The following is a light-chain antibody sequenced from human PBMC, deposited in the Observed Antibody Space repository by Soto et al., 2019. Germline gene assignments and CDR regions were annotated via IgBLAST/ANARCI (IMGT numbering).Light chain of an antibody. Sequence: QSVLTQPASVSGSPGQSITISCTGTSSDIGDYNYVSWYQQHPGKAPKLMIYEVSSRPSGISNRFSGSKSGNTASLTISGLQADDEADYYCSSYTSTSSYVFGTGTRSPS. CDR1: SSDIGDYNY. CDR2: EVS. CDR3: SSYTSTSSYV. J-gene: IGLJ1*01. V-gene: IGLV2-14*01.